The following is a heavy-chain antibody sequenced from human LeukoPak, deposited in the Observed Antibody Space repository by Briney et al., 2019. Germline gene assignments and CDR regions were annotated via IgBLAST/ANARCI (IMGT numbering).Heavy chain of an antibody. Sequence: PSETLSLTCTVSDGSISSHYWSWIRQPPGKGLEWIGYTHYSGSTNYNPSLKSRVTMPVDTSKSQFSLKMSSVTAADTAVYYCATIAATPTYYYYGMDVWGQGTTVTVSS. D-gene: IGHD2-15*01. J-gene: IGHJ6*02. CDR3: ATIAATPTYYYYGMDV. V-gene: IGHV4-59*11. CDR1: DGSISSHY. CDR2: THYSGST.